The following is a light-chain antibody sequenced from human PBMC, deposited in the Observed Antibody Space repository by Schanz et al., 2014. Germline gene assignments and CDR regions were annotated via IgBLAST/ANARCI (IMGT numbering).Light chain of an antibody. CDR2: GAS. V-gene: IGKV3D-20*02. J-gene: IGKJ4*01. CDR3: QQRSSWPRLT. Sequence: EVVLTQSPGTLSLSPGERATLSCRASQSISSRYLAWYQQKPGQAPRLLIYGASSRATGVPDRFSGSGSGTDFTLTISSLEPEDFAVYYCQQRSSWPRLTFGGGTKVEIK. CDR1: QSISSRY.